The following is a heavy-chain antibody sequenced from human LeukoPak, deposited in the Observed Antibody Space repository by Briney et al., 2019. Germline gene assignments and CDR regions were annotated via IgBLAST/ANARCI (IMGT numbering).Heavy chain of an antibody. CDR2: IYYSGST. CDR3: AGELRRYYYDTMNAEYFQH. Sequence: KASETLSLTCTVSGGSISSSSYYWGWIRQPPGKGLEWIGSIYYSGSTYYNPSLKSRVTISVDTSKNQFSLKLSSVTAADTAVYYCAGELRRYYYDTMNAEYFQHWGQGTLVTVSS. V-gene: IGHV4-39*07. D-gene: IGHD3-22*01. CDR1: GGSISSSSYY. J-gene: IGHJ1*01.